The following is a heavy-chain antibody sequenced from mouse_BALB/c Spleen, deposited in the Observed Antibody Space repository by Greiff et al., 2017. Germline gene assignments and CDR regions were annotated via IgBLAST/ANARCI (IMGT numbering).Heavy chain of an antibody. J-gene: IGHJ4*01. Sequence: EVQLQQSGAELVKPGASVKLSCTASGFNIKDTYMHWVKQRPEQGPEWIGRIDPANGNTKYDPKFQGKATITADTSSNTAYLQLSSLTSEDTAVYYCARAPRDAMDYWGQGTSVTVSS. CDR3: ARAPRDAMDY. D-gene: IGHD3-3*01. V-gene: IGHV14-3*02. CDR2: IDPANGNT. CDR1: GFNIKDTY.